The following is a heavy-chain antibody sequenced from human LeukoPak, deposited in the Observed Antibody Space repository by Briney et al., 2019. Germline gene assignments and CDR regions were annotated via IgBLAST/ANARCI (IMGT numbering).Heavy chain of an antibody. J-gene: IGHJ2*01. Sequence: PSETLSLTCTVSGGSISGYYYNWIWQPPGKGLEWIGYIYYSGRTNYNPSLKSRVTISLDTSKNQFSLKLSSVTTADTAVYYCARSVVTLYWYFDLWGLGTLVTVSS. CDR2: IYYSGRT. V-gene: IGHV4-59*01. CDR3: ARSVVTLYWYFDL. D-gene: IGHD4-23*01. CDR1: GGSISGYY.